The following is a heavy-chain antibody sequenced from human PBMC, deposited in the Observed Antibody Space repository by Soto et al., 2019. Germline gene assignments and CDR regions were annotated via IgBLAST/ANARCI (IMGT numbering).Heavy chain of an antibody. Sequence: GGSLRLSCAASGFTFSSYWMSWVRQAPGKGLEWVANIKQDGSEKYYVDSVKGRFTISRDNAKNSLYLQMNSLRAEDTAVYYCVLGYYYYGMDVWGQGTTVTVSS. CDR1: GFTFSSYW. D-gene: IGHD3-16*01. V-gene: IGHV3-7*05. CDR3: VLGYYYYGMDV. CDR2: IKQDGSEK. J-gene: IGHJ6*02.